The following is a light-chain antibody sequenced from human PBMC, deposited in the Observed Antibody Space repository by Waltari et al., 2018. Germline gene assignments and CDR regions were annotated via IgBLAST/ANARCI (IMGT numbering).Light chain of an antibody. CDR2: AAS. CDR3: QQYYSTLIT. CDR1: QAITNS. V-gene: IGKV1-NL1*01. J-gene: IGKJ4*01. Sequence: DIRMSQSPPSLSASVGDRVTITCRASQAITNSLAWYQPKPGKAPQLLLYAASRLASGVPARFSGSGSGSLYTLSISSLQPEDFAIYYCQQYYSTLITFGGGTKVEIK.